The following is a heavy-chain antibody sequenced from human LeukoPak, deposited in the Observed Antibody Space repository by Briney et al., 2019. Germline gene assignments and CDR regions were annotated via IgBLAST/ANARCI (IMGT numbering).Heavy chain of an antibody. V-gene: IGHV3-30*02. CDR3: AKDGGYGSVSYTAGEGYMDV. Sequence: PGGSLRLSCKASGFTFSNYGMHWVRQVPGKGLDWMAFIRYDGSNKHYEDSVMGRFTISRDNSKNTLYLQMNSLTSEDTAVYYCAKDGGYGSVSYTAGEGYMDVWGKGATVSISS. CDR2: IRYDGSNK. J-gene: IGHJ6*03. D-gene: IGHD3-10*01. CDR1: GFTFSNYG.